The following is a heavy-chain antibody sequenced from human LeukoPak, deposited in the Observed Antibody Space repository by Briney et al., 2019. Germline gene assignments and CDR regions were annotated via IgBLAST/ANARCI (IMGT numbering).Heavy chain of an antibody. CDR1: GFTVSSNY. J-gene: IGHJ3*02. CDR2: IYSGGST. CDR3: AKDSAAAAGNDAFDI. D-gene: IGHD6-13*01. Sequence: GGSLRLSCAASGFTVSSNYMSWVRQAPGKGLEWVSVIYSGGSTYYADSVKGRFTISRDNSKNTLYLQMNSLRAEDTAVYYCAKDSAAAAGNDAFDIWGQGTMVTVSS. V-gene: IGHV3-53*01.